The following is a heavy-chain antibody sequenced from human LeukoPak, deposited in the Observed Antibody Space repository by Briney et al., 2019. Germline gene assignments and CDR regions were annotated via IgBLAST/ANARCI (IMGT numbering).Heavy chain of an antibody. CDR2: IKRKTDGGTT. J-gene: IGHJ4*02. CDR3: TTLGAFDY. V-gene: IGHV3-15*01. CDR1: GFTFSNAW. Sequence: GGSLRLSCAASGFTFSNAWVSWVRQAPGKGLEWVGRIKRKTDGGTTDYAAPVKGRFTISRDDSKNTLSLQMNSLKTEDTAVYYCTTLGAFDYWGQGTLVTVSS. D-gene: IGHD3-16*01.